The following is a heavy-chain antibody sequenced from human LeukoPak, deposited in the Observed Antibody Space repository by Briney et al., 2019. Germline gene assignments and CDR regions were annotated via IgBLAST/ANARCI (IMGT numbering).Heavy chain of an antibody. CDR3: TRERVAVAAYYFDY. CDR1: GFTFSNAW. D-gene: IGHD6-19*01. J-gene: IGHJ4*02. Sequence: GGSLRLSCAASGFTFSNAWMSWVRQAPGKGLEWVGFIRSKPYGGTTEYAASVKGRFTISRDDSKSIAYLQMNSLKTEDTAVYYCTRERVAVAAYYFDYWGQGTLVTVSS. V-gene: IGHV3-49*04. CDR2: IRSKPYGGTT.